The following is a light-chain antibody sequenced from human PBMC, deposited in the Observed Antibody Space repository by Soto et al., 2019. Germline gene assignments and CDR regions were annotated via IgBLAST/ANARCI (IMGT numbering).Light chain of an antibody. CDR3: QQRSNWPLT. V-gene: IGKV3-11*01. Sequence: EIVLTQSPATLSLSPGERATLSCRARQSVSSYLAWYQQKPGQAPRLLIYDLSTRATGIPARFSGSGSGTDFTLTISSLEPEDFAVYYCQQRSNWPLTFGGGTKVEI. CDR1: QSVSSY. CDR2: DLS. J-gene: IGKJ4*01.